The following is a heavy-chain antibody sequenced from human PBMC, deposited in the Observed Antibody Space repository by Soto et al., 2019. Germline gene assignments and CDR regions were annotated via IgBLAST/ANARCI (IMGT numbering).Heavy chain of an antibody. CDR3: ARDHSSSGVGVVDY. V-gene: IGHV1-69*06. D-gene: IGHD6-6*01. Sequence: QVQLVQSGAEVKKPGSSVKVSCKASGGTFSSYAISWVRQAPGQGLEWMGGIIPIFGTANYAQKFQGRVQNTADKSTSAAYMELSSLRCEDTDVYDCARDHSSSGVGVVDYWGQGTLVTVST. J-gene: IGHJ4*02. CDR2: IIPIFGTA. CDR1: GGTFSSYA.